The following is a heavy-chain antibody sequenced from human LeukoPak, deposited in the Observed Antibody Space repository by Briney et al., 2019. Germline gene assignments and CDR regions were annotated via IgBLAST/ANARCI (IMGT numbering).Heavy chain of an antibody. CDR3: ARSRRVVVPSTLNSADDYYYYMDV. V-gene: IGHV7-4-1*02. Sequence: ASVKVSCNASGYTFTHYGLNWVRQAPGQGLEYLGGINTNTGHPTYGQGFTGRFVFSFDTSVSTAYLEISNLKAEDTAIYYCARSRRVVVPSTLNSADDYYYYMDVWGKGTTVTVSS. CDR2: INTNTGHP. J-gene: IGHJ6*03. D-gene: IGHD2-15*01. CDR1: GYTFTHYG.